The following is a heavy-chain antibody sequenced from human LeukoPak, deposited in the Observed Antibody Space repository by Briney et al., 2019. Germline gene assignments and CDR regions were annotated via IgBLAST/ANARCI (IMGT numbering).Heavy chain of an antibody. J-gene: IGHJ4*02. CDR1: GSNFNNYW. CDR2: MNNDGRVI. CDR3: AREFEATGFWALDY. V-gene: IGHV3-74*01. Sequence: GGSLRLSCTVSGSNFNNYWMHWVRQAPGKGLVWVSRMNNDGRVISYADSVNGRFTISRDNAKNTLYLQMNSLRAEDTAVYYCAREFEATGFWALDYWGQGTLVTASS. D-gene: IGHD3-16*01.